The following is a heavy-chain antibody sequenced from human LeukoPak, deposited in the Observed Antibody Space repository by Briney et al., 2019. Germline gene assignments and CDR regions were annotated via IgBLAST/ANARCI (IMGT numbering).Heavy chain of an antibody. CDR3: ARDNIVVVPAAFYGMDV. D-gene: IGHD2-2*01. CDR2: ISSSSSYI. V-gene: IGHV3-21*01. Sequence: GGSLRLSCAASGFTFSSYSMNWVRQAPGKGLEWVSSISSSSSYIYYANSVKGRFTISRDNAKNSLYLQMNSLRAEDTAVYYCARDNIVVVPAAFYGMDVWGQGTTVTVSS. CDR1: GFTFSSYS. J-gene: IGHJ6*02.